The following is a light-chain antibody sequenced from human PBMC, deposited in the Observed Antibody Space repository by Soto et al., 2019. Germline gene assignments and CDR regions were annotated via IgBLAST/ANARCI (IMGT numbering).Light chain of an antibody. J-gene: IGKJ5*01. V-gene: IGKV3-20*01. CDR3: QQYGSSGT. Sequence: EIVWTQAPATLSLSPGERATLFCRASQSVSNNYLAWYQQKPGQAPRLLIYGASNRATGIPDRFSGSASGTDSTLTISRLEPEDFAVYYCQQYGSSGTFGQGTRLEIK. CDR1: QSVSNNY. CDR2: GAS.